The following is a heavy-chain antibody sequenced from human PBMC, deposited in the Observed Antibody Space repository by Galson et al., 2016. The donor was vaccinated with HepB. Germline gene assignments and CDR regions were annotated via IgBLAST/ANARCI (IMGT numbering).Heavy chain of an antibody. J-gene: IGHJ4*02. CDR2: IYGGDSET. CDR1: GYTFTKYW. V-gene: IGHV5-51*01. CDR3: ARLGDSETKGARRYSGYRDLDY. Sequence: QSGAEVKKPGESLKISCEGSGYTFTKYWIGWVRQMPGKGLEWMGIIYGGDSETRYNPSFQGRVTISLDKSINTAYLQWSSLEASDTAMYYCARLGDSETKGARRYSGYRDLDYWGQGALVIVSS. D-gene: IGHD5-12*01.